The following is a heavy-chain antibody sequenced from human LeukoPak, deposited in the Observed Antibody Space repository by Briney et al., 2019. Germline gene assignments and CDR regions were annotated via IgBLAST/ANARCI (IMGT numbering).Heavy chain of an antibody. CDR1: GFTLSLYE. Sequence: GGSLRLSCAASGFTLSLYEMNWVRQAPGKGLEWVSYISSSGSTIYYADSVKGRFTISRDNAKNSLYLQMNSLRAEDTAVYYCARDRHYDILTGYMEFDPWGQGTLVTVSS. V-gene: IGHV3-48*03. J-gene: IGHJ5*02. D-gene: IGHD3-9*01. CDR2: ISSSGSTI. CDR3: ARDRHYDILTGYMEFDP.